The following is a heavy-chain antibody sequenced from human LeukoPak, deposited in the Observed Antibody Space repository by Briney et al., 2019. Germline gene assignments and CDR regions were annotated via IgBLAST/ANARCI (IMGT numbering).Heavy chain of an antibody. CDR1: GFTFSDYY. J-gene: IGHJ4*02. Sequence: GGSLRLSCAASGFTFSDYYMSWIRQAPGKGREWVSYISSSGSTIYYADSVKGRFTISRDNAKNSLYLQMNSLRAEDTAVYYCARVYQWLGTAYFDYWGQGTLVTVSS. CDR2: ISSSGSTI. D-gene: IGHD6-19*01. CDR3: ARVYQWLGTAYFDY. V-gene: IGHV3-11*01.